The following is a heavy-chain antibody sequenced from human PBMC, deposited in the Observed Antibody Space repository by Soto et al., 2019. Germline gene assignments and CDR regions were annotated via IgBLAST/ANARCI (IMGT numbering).Heavy chain of an antibody. Sequence: EVQLLESGGGLVQPGGSLRLSCAASGFTFSSYAMSWVRQAPGKGLEWVSAISGSGGSTYYADSVKGRFTISRDNSKNTLYLQMNSLRAEDTAVYYCAKGQTYYYGSGSEAHFDYWGQGTRVTVSS. J-gene: IGHJ4*02. V-gene: IGHV3-23*01. CDR2: ISGSGGST. CDR3: AKGQTYYYGSGSEAHFDY. CDR1: GFTFSSYA. D-gene: IGHD3-10*01.